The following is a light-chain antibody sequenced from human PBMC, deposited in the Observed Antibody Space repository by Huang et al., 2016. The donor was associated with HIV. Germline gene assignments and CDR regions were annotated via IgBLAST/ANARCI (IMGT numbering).Light chain of an antibody. V-gene: IGKV3-15*01. J-gene: IGKJ3*01. CDR1: QSVSIN. CDR3: QQYNDWPIT. Sequence: EIVMTQSPATLSLSPGQGATLSCRASQSVSINLAWHQQKAGQAPRLLIYDASTRATGIPAGFRGSGSGTEFTLTSNSLQSEDFAVYFCQQYNDWPITFGPGTTVDIK. CDR2: DAS.